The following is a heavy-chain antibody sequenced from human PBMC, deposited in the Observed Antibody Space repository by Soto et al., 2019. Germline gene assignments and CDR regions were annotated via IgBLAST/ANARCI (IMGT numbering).Heavy chain of an antibody. CDR3: ASGGYGAD. D-gene: IGHD4-17*01. J-gene: IGHJ4*02. Sequence: QVQLVQSGAEVKRPGASVKVSCKASGYTFTRYYIHWVRQAPGQGLDWMGLINPTGGNTNFSQKFQARVTMTTDTSTSTVYMQLSSLRLEDTAVYYCASGGYGADWGQGTLVTVSS. CDR1: GYTFTRYY. V-gene: IGHV1-46*01. CDR2: INPTGGNT.